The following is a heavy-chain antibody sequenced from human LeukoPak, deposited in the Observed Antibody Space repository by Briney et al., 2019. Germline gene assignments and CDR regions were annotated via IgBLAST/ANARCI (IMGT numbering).Heavy chain of an antibody. V-gene: IGHV1-69*13. CDR2: IIPIFGTA. J-gene: IGHJ4*02. D-gene: IGHD4-17*01. Sequence: SVKVSCKASGGTFSSYAISWVRHAPGQGLEWMGGIIPIFGTANYAQKFQGRVTITADESTSTAYMELSSLRSEDTAVYYCARGLVGYGDYLGYFDYWGQGTLVTVSS. CDR1: GGTFSSYA. CDR3: ARGLVGYGDYLGYFDY.